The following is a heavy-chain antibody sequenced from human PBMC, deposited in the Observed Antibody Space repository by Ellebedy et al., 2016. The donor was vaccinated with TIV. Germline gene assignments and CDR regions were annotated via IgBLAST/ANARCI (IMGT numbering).Heavy chain of an antibody. J-gene: IGHJ2*01. CDR2: IFSGGTTK. V-gene: IGHV3-48*02. CDR3: ARDNYCGGDCYPDWHFDL. Sequence: GGSLRLXCAASGFTFSSYNMNWVRQAPGKGLEWVSYIFSGGTTKYYADSVKGRFTISRDNAKSSLYLQMNSLRDEDTAMYYCARDNYCGGDCYPDWHFDLWGHGTLVTVSS. CDR1: GFTFSSYN. D-gene: IGHD2-21*01.